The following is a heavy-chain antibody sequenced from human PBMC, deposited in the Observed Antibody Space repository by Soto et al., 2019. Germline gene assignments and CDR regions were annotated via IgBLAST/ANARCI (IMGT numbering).Heavy chain of an antibody. J-gene: IGHJ4*02. D-gene: IGHD1-20*01. Sequence: VQLVESGGGVVQPGRSLRLSCAASGFTFSSYAMHWVRQAPGKGLEWVAVISYDGSNKYYADSVKGRFTISRDNSKNTLYLQMNSLRAEDTAVYYCARDPKPLITGIFDYWGQGTLVTVSS. V-gene: IGHV3-30-3*01. CDR1: GFTFSSYA. CDR2: ISYDGSNK. CDR3: ARDPKPLITGIFDY.